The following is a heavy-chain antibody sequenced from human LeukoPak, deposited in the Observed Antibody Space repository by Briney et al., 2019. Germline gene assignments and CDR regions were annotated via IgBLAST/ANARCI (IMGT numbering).Heavy chain of an antibody. CDR2: ISGSGGST. V-gene: IGHV3-23*01. D-gene: IGHD3-10*02. CDR3: AKDPGDYYVVYGMDV. J-gene: IGHJ6*02. CDR1: GFTFSSYA. Sequence: PGGSLRLSCAASGFTFSSYAMSWVRQAPGKGLEWVSAISGSGGSTYYADSVKGRFTISRDNSKNTLYLQMNSLRAEDTAVYYCAKDPGDYYVVYGMDVWGQGTTVTVSS.